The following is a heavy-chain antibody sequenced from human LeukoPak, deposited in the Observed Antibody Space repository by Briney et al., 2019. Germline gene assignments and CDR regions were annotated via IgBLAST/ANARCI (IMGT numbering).Heavy chain of an antibody. CDR3: ARTIAAAGTVFDY. J-gene: IGHJ4*02. CDR1: GGSISSYY. CDR2: IYYSGST. V-gene: IGHV4-59*01. D-gene: IGHD6-13*01. Sequence: SETLSLTCTVSGGSISSYYWSWIRQPPGKGLEWIGYIYYSGSTNYNPSLKSRATISVDTSKNQFSLKLSSVTAADTAVYYCARTIAAAGTVFDYWGQGTLVTVSS.